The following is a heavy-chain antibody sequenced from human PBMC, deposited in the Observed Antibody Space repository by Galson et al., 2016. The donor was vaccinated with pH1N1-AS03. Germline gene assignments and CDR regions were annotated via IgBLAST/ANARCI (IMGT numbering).Heavy chain of an antibody. V-gene: IGHV3-7*01. Sequence: SLRLSCAVSGFTFSTFWMNWVRQAPGKGLERVAYVKQNTNEKSYADSLKGRFTISRDNAKNLLFLQMDSVSAEDTAVYYCARENWGKFDYWGQGALVTVSS. D-gene: IGHD3-16*01. J-gene: IGHJ4*02. CDR1: GFTFSTFW. CDR3: ARENWGKFDY. CDR2: VKQNTNEK.